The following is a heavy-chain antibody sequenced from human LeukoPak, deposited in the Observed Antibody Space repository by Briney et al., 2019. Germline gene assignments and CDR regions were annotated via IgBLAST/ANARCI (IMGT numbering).Heavy chain of an antibody. Sequence: GESLQISCKSSGYSFASYWIGWVRQMPGKGLEWMGIIYPGDSDTRYNPSFQGQVTISADKSISTAYLQWSSLKDSDTAMYYCARHWGPYYMDVWGKGTTVTVSS. CDR2: IYPGDSDT. V-gene: IGHV5-51*01. CDR1: GYSFASYW. J-gene: IGHJ6*03. CDR3: ARHWGPYYMDV. D-gene: IGHD3-16*01.